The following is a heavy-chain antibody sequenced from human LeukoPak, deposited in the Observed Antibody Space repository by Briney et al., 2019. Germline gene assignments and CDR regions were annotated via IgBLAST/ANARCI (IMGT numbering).Heavy chain of an antibody. CDR1: GFTFSSYS. CDR3: ARDLGVVVVAATTPTDY. D-gene: IGHD2-15*01. Sequence: GGSLRLSCAASGFTFSSYSMNWVRQAPGEGLEWVSSISSSSSYIYYADSVKGRFTISRDNAKNSLYLQMNSLRAEDTAVYYCARDLGVVVVAATTPTDYWGQGTLVTVSS. V-gene: IGHV3-21*01. J-gene: IGHJ4*02. CDR2: ISSSSSYI.